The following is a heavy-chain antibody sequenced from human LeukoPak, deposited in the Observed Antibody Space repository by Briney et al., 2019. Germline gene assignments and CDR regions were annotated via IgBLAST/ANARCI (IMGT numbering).Heavy chain of an antibody. CDR3: AKGITFGGVIVPMAFDY. J-gene: IGHJ4*02. D-gene: IGHD3-16*02. CDR2: ISWNSGSI. CDR1: GFTFDDYA. Sequence: PGRSLRLSCAASGFTFDDYAMHWVRQAPGKGPEWVSGISWNSGSIGYADSVKGRFTISRDNAKNSLYLQMNSLRAEDMALYYCAKGITFGGVIVPMAFDYWGQGTLVTVSS. V-gene: IGHV3-9*03.